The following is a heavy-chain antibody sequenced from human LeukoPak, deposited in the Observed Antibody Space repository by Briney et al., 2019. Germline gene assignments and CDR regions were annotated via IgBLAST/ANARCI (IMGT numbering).Heavy chain of an antibody. V-gene: IGHV4-39*01. CDR2: VFYTGGT. D-gene: IGHD1-26*01. Sequence: SETLSLTCSVSGGSTRSNSHYWGWIRQPPRKGLEWMGGVFYTGGTYYNPSLKSRVTTSVDTSKNQFSRKLSYVTAEDTAVYYCASWTYSGSFDYWGQGTLVTVSS. CDR1: GGSTRSNSHY. CDR3: ASWTYSGSFDY. J-gene: IGHJ4*02.